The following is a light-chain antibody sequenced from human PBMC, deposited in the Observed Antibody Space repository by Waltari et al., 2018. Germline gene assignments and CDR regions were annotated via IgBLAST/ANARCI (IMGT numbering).Light chain of an antibody. J-gene: IGLJ2*01. CDR2: DVN. CDR1: RSDIGAFNE. Sequence: QSALTQPASVSGSPGQSLTISCTGARSDIGAFNEVPWYQQHPDKPPKVIIYDVNSRPSGVSSRFSGSKSGDTASLTISGLQAEDEAHYYCSSYTTFGTVLFGGGT. V-gene: IGLV2-14*03. CDR3: SSYTTFGTVL.